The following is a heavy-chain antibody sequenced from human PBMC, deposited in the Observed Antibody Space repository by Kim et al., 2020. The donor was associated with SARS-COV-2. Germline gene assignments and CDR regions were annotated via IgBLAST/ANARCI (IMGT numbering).Heavy chain of an antibody. CDR2: INHSGST. Sequence: SETLSLTCAVYGGSFSGYYWSWIRQPPGKGLEWIGEINHSGSTNYNPSLKSRVTISVDTSKNQFSLKLSSVTAADTAVYYCARPGYSSRRYNWFDPWGQGTLVTVSS. J-gene: IGHJ5*02. D-gene: IGHD6-13*01. CDR3: ARPGYSSRRYNWFDP. V-gene: IGHV4-34*01. CDR1: GGSFSGYY.